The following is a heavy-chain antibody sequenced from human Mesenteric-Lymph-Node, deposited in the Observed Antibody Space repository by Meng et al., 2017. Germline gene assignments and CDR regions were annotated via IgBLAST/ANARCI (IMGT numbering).Heavy chain of an antibody. Sequence: GESLKISCAASGFTFDDYGMSWVRQAPGKGLEWVSVIYPSGNTHYGDSVKGRFSISRDNSKNTVYLHMDTLRAEDTAVYHCARDPGYGTGNLDFDPWGQETPVTVSS. CDR1: GFTFDDYG. CDR3: ARDPGYGTGNLDFDP. V-gene: IGHV3-53*01. D-gene: IGHD3-10*01. CDR2: IYPSGNT. J-gene: IGHJ5*02.